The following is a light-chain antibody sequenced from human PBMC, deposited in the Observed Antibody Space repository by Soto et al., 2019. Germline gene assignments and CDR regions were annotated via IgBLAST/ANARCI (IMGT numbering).Light chain of an antibody. J-gene: IGKJ1*01. V-gene: IGKV3-20*01. CDR1: QSVGSSF. Sequence: EIVLTQSPGTLSLSPGERAPLSCRASQSVGSSFLAWYQQNPGQAPRLLIYGTSVKATGIPDRFSGSGSGTDFSLTISRLEPEDSAVYYCQQYGSSPQTFGQGTKVDIK. CDR3: QQYGSSPQT. CDR2: GTS.